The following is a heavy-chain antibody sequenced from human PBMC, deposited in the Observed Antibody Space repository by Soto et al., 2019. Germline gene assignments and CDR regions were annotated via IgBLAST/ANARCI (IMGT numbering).Heavy chain of an antibody. D-gene: IGHD2-2*01. J-gene: IGHJ4*02. V-gene: IGHV3-23*01. CDR2: ITGSGAYT. CDR3: ATGRYCSSAACLAAE. CDR1: GFTFSSSA. Sequence: EVQLLESVGGLVQPGGSLRLSCAASGFTFSSSAMLWARQAPGKGLEWVSAITGSGAYTTYTDSVKGRFTVSRDNSKNTLFLQMNSLRAEDTALYYCATGRYCSSAACLAAEWGQGTLITVSS.